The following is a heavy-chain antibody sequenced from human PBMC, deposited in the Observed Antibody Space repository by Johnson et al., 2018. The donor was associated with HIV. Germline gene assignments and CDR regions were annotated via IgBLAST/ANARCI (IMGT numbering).Heavy chain of an antibody. CDR3: ARDRRNYYDSSGYPDYDAFDI. D-gene: IGHD3-22*01. CDR2: IYSGGST. Sequence: VQLVESGGGLVQPGGSLRLSCAASGFTVSSNYMSWVRQAPGKGLEWVSVIYSGGSTYYADSVKGRFTISRDSPKNTVYLQMSRLRVEDTAVYYCARDRRNYYDSSGYPDYDAFDIWG. J-gene: IGHJ3*02. V-gene: IGHV3-66*02. CDR1: GFTVSSNY.